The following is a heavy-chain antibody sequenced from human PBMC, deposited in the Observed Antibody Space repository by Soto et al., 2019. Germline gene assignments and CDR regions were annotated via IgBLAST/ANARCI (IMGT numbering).Heavy chain of an antibody. CDR2: ISYDGSKK. J-gene: IGHJ4*02. Sequence: GGSLRLSCAASGFTFSSYGMHWVRQAPGKGLEWVAVISYDGSKKYYADSVKGRFTISRDNSKNTLYLQMNSLKVEDTAVYYCAREAVRGGYYFDYWGQGTLVTVSS. CDR1: GFTFSSYG. CDR3: AREAVRGGYYFDY. V-gene: IGHV3-30*03. D-gene: IGHD3-10*01.